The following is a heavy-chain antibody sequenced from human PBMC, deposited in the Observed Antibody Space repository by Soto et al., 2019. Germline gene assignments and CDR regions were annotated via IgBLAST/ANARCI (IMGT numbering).Heavy chain of an antibody. Sequence: QVQLVQSGGEVKKPGASVKVSCKASSYTFSNFGLSWVRQAPGQGLELMGWIGPYNGNTNYAQKLQGRLTMTTDTSTSTAYMELRSLRSDDTAVYYCARDRLGVSVTGGGFDSWGQGTLVTVSS. CDR2: IGPYNGNT. J-gene: IGHJ4*02. CDR3: ARDRLGVSVTGGGFDS. D-gene: IGHD2-8*01. CDR1: SYTFSNFG. V-gene: IGHV1-18*01.